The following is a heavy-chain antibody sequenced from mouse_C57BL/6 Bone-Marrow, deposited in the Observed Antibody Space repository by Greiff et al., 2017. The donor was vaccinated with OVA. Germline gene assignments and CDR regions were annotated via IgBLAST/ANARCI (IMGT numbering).Heavy chain of an antibody. CDR1: GFTFSDYY. Sequence: EVKLMESEGGLVQPGSSMKLSCTASGFTFSDYYMAWVRQVPEKGLEWVANINYDGSSTYYLDSLKGRFIISRDNAKNILYLQMSSLKSEDTATYYCARDGGYGSSFDYGGQGTTLTVSS. J-gene: IGHJ2*01. V-gene: IGHV5-16*01. D-gene: IGHD1-1*01. CDR3: ARDGGYGSSFDY. CDR2: INYDGSST.